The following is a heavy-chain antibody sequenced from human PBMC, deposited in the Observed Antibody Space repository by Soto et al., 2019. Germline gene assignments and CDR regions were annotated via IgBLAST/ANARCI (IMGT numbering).Heavy chain of an antibody. CDR3: ARATWHYDSSALIGY. J-gene: IGHJ4*02. D-gene: IGHD3-22*01. V-gene: IGHV3-33*01. Sequence: GGSLRLSCAASGFTFSSYGMHWVRQAPGKGLEWVAVIWYDGSNKYYADSVKGRFTISRDNSKNTLYLQMNSLRAEDTAVYYCARATWHYDSSALIGYRGQGTLVTVSS. CDR1: GFTFSSYG. CDR2: IWYDGSNK.